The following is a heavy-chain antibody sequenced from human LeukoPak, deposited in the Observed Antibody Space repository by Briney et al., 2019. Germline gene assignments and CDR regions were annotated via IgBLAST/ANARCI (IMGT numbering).Heavy chain of an antibody. CDR2: VYYSGST. Sequence: KPSETLSLTCTASGGSISDYYWSWIRQPPGKGLEWIGYVYYSGSTSYNPSLKSRVTISVDTSKNQFSLKVSSVTAADTALYYCARGHLVFAYWGQGTLVTVSS. D-gene: IGHD6-6*01. CDR3: ARGHLVFAY. J-gene: IGHJ4*02. V-gene: IGHV4-59*01. CDR1: GGSISDYY.